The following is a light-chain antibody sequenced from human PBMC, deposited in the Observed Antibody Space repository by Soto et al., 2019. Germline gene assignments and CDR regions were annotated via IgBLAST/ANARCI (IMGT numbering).Light chain of an antibody. Sequence: IRMNLSLSALSASVGDRVTITCRASQTISTWLAWYQHKPGKAPNLLIYDASTLMSGVPSRFSGSGSGTEFTLTISSLQPGDFATYYCQQSETYPLTFGQRTRLEI. CDR2: DAS. CDR3: QQSETYPLT. CDR1: QTISTW. V-gene: IGKV1-5*01. J-gene: IGKJ5*01.